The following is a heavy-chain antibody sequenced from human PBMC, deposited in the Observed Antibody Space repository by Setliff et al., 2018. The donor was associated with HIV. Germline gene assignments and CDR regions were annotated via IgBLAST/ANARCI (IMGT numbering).Heavy chain of an antibody. Sequence: PSETLSLTCTVSGDSSSNDYWTWVRQPPGKGLEWIGNIPTSGTTKYNPSRNSRFTISVDMSKSQFSLRLSSVTAADTAMYYCAREYYRSGGYYSGWKYYYMDVWGKGTTVTVSS. CDR3: AREYYRSGGYYSGWKYYYMDV. V-gene: IGHV4-4*08. CDR1: GDSSSNDY. J-gene: IGHJ6*03. CDR2: IPTSGTT. D-gene: IGHD2-15*01.